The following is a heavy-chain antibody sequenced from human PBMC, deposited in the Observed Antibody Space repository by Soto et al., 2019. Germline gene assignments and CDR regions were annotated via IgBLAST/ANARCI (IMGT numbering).Heavy chain of an antibody. CDR2: IYNSGTT. CDR3: ARDPAP. Sequence: SETLSLTCTVSGGSITRGGYYWSWIRQHPGKGLEWIGYIYNSGTTYYNPSLKSRVTISVDTSKNQFSLKLTSVTAADTAVYYCARDPAPWGQGTLVTVFS. V-gene: IGHV4-31*03. J-gene: IGHJ5*02. CDR1: GGSITRGGYY.